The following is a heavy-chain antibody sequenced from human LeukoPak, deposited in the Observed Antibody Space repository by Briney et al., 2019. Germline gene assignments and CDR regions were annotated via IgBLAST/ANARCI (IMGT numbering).Heavy chain of an antibody. J-gene: IGHJ3*02. D-gene: IGHD3-10*01. CDR1: GYTFTGYY. V-gene: IGHV1-2*02. CDR3: ARDRSRSSGSGSGWDAFDI. CDR2: INPNSGGT. Sequence: ASVKVSCKASGYTFTGYYMHWVRQAPGQGLEWMGWINPNSGGTNYAQKFQGRVTMTRDTSISTAYMELSRLRSDDTAVYYCARDRSRSSGSGSGWDAFDIWGQRTMVTVSS.